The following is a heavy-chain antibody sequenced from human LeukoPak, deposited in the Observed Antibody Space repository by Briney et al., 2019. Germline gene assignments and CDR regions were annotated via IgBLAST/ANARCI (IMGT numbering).Heavy chain of an antibody. CDR1: GGSISSSSYY. D-gene: IGHD2-2*01. CDR2: IFYSGST. CDR3: ARDEVVPAAGDY. J-gene: IGHJ4*02. Sequence: SETLSLTCTVSGGSISSSSYYWDWIRQPPGKGLEWIGSIFYSGSTYYNPSLKSRVTISLDTSKNQFSLTLNSVTAADTAVYYCARDEVVPAAGDYWGQGTLVTVSS. V-gene: IGHV4-39*07.